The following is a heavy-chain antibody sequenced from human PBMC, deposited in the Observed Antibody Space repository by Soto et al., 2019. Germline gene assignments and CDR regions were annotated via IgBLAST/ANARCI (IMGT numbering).Heavy chain of an antibody. CDR3: AKSPNFYCSSPNCYKYYFDH. Sequence: SCAASGFTFNTSGMHWVRQAPGKGLEWVAVISYDGSEKYYVDSVKGRFTISKDNSKNTLYLQMNSLRPEDTAVYYCAKSPNFYCSSPNCYKYYFDHWGQGTRVTVSS. V-gene: IGHV3-30*18. D-gene: IGHD2-2*02. CDR2: ISYDGSEK. J-gene: IGHJ4*02. CDR1: GFTFNTSG.